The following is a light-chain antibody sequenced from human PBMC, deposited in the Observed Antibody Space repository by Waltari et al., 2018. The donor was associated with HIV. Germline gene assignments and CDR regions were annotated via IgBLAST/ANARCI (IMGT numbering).Light chain of an antibody. CDR1: NIETKS. V-gene: IGLV3-21*04. CDR2: YDS. CDR3: QVWDPTTDHMV. Sequence: SYVLTQPPSVSVAPGKTASITCGGNNIETKSVHWNQQQPGQAPVLVIYYDSDRPSGIPERFSGSNSGNTATLTITRVEAGDEADYFCQVWDPTTDHMVFGGGTKLTVL. J-gene: IGLJ3*02.